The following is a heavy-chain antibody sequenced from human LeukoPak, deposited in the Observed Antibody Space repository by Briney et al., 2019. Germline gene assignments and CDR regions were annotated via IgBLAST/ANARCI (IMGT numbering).Heavy chain of an antibody. Sequence: SETLSLTCTVSGGSISSGSYYWSWIRQPAGKGLEWIGRIYTSGSTNYNPSLKSRVTISVDTSKNQFSPKLSSVTAADTAVYYCARGAIGGTYYYYYYMDVWGKGTTVTVSS. CDR3: ARGAIGGTYYYYYYMDV. D-gene: IGHD1-26*01. J-gene: IGHJ6*03. V-gene: IGHV4-61*02. CDR1: GGSISSGSYY. CDR2: IYTSGST.